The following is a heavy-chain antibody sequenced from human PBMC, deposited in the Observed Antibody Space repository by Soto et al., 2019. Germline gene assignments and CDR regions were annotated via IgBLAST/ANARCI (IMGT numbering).Heavy chain of an antibody. J-gene: IGHJ4*02. CDR2: ISYDGSNK. V-gene: IGHV3-30-3*01. D-gene: IGHD2-21*02. Sequence: QVQLVESGGGMVQPGRSLRLSCAASGFTFRNHAMHWVRQAPGKGLEWVAVISYDGSNKYYADSVQGRFTISRDNSKNTLYLQMSSLRADDTAVYYCAREEYGDHYFDYWGQGTLVTVSS. CDR3: AREEYGDHYFDY. CDR1: GFTFRNHA.